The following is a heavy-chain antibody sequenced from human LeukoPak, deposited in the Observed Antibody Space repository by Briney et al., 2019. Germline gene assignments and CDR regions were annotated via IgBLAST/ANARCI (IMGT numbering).Heavy chain of an antibody. CDR1: GGSFSGYY. V-gene: IGHV4-31*11. CDR2: IYYSGST. CDR3: ARDSLVYFDY. D-gene: IGHD6-6*01. Sequence: SETLSLTCAVYGGSFSGYYWSWIRQHPGKGLEWIGYIYYSGSTYYNPSLKSRVTISVDTSKNQFSLKLSSVTAADTAVYYCARDSLVYFDYWGQGTLVTVSS. J-gene: IGHJ4*02.